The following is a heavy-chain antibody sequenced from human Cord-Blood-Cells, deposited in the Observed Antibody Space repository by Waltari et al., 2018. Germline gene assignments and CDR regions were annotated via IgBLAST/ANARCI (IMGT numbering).Heavy chain of an antibody. CDR1: GYSFTSYW. CDR3: ARHFKPYYYGSGSYYFDY. Sequence: EVQLVQSGAEVKKPGESLKISCKGSGYSFTSYWIGWVRQMPGKGLGWMGVIYPGDSDTRYSPSCQGQVTISADKSISTAYLQWSSLKASDTAMYYCARHFKPYYYGSGSYYFDYWGQGTLVTVSS. V-gene: IGHV5-51*01. D-gene: IGHD3-10*01. J-gene: IGHJ4*02. CDR2: IYPGDSDT.